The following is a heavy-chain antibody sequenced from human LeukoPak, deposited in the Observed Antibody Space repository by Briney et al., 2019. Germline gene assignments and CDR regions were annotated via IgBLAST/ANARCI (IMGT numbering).Heavy chain of an antibody. D-gene: IGHD3-3*01. J-gene: IGHJ4*02. CDR3: ARSARLMKGVVEVTALDD. V-gene: IGHV3-48*04. Sequence: GGSLRLSCADSGFTFSSYSMNWVRQAPGKGLEWIAYLSSSGSAFSYADSVKGRFTIARDNAKNSVYLEMNSLRADDTAVYYCARSARLMKGVVEVTALDDWGQGTLVTVSS. CDR2: LSSSGSAF. CDR1: GFTFSSYS.